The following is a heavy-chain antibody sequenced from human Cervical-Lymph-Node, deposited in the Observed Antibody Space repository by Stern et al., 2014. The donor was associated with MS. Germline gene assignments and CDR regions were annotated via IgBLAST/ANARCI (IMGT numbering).Heavy chain of an antibody. D-gene: IGHD2-15*01. J-gene: IGHJ6*02. CDR2: IYYSGSI. V-gene: IGHV4-59*01. CDR1: DGSISSDY. CDR3: ARAKGCWRPYCYYGMDV. Sequence: QVQLVESGPGLVKPSETLSLTCTVSDGSISSDYWSWIRQPPGKGLEWIGHIYYSGSINYSPSLRSRVTISPDTSKNQFSLKVTSGTAADAAVYYCARAKGCWRPYCYYGMDVWGQGTTVTVSS.